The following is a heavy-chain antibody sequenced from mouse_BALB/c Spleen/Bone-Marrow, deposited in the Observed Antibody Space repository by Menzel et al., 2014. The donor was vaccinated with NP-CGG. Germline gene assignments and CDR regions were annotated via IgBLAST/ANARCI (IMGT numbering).Heavy chain of an antibody. D-gene: IGHD1-1*01. CDR1: GFNIXDTY. CDR2: IDPANGNT. J-gene: IGHJ2*01. V-gene: IGHV14-3*02. CDR3: ASYYYGHYFDY. Sequence: VQLQQSGAELVKPGASVKLSCTASGFNIXDTYMHWVKQRPEQGLEWIGRIDPANGNTKYDPKFQDKATITADTSSNTAYLQLSSLTSEDTAVYYCASYYYGHYFDYWGQGTTLTVSS.